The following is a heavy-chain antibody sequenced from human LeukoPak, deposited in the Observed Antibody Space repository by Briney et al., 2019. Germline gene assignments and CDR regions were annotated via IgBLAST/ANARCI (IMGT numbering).Heavy chain of an antibody. Sequence: PGRSLRLSCAASGFTFDDYAMHWVRQAPGKGLEWVSGISWNSGSIGYADSVKGRFTISRDNAKNSLYLQMNSLRAEDTALYYCATLGYSSGWSLGYYGMDVWGQGTTVTVSS. V-gene: IGHV3-9*01. D-gene: IGHD6-19*01. J-gene: IGHJ6*02. CDR1: GFTFDDYA. CDR2: ISWNSGSI. CDR3: ATLGYSSGWSLGYYGMDV.